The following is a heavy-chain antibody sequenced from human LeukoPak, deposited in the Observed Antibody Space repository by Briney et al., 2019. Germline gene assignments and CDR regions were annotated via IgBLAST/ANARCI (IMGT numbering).Heavy chain of an antibody. CDR2: IYYSGSI. Sequence: PSETLSLTCTVSGGSISSGDYYWSWIRQPPGKGLEWIGYIYYSGSIYYNPSLKSRVTISADTSKNQFSLKLSSVTAADTAVYYCARGGRGLRLGGLSHFDYWGQGTLVTVSS. J-gene: IGHJ4*02. V-gene: IGHV4-30-4*01. D-gene: IGHD3-16*02. CDR1: GGSISSGDYY. CDR3: ARGGRGLRLGGLSHFDY.